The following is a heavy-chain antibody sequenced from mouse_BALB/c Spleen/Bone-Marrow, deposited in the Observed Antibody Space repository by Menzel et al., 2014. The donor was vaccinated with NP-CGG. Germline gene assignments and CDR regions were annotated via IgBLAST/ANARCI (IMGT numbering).Heavy chain of an antibody. CDR1: Y. V-gene: IGHV14-3*02. D-gene: IGHD4-1*01. CDR3: ARWEYYAMDY. Sequence: YMHWVKQRPEQGLEWIGRIDPANGNTKYDPKFQGKATITADTSSNTAYLQLSSLTSEDTAVYYCARWEYYAMDYWGQGTSVTVSS. J-gene: IGHJ4*01. CDR2: IDPANGNT.